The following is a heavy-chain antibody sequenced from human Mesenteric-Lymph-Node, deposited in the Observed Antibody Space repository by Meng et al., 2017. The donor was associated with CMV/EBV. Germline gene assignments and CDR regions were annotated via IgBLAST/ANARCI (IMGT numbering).Heavy chain of an antibody. CDR1: GGSISSYY. J-gene: IGHJ3*02. D-gene: IGHD3-16*01. V-gene: IGHV4-59*01. Sequence: SETLSLTCTVSGGSISSYYWSWIRQPPGKGLEWIGYIYYSGSTNYNPSLKSRVTISVDTSKNQFSLKLSSVTAAGTAVYYCARTVGAFDIWGQGTMVTVSS. CDR3: ARTVGAFDI. CDR2: IYYSGST.